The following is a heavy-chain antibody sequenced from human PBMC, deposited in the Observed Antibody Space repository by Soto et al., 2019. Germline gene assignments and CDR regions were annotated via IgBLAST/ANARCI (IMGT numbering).Heavy chain of an antibody. D-gene: IGHD3-22*01. Sequence: EVQLVESGGGLVKPGGSLRLSCAASGFTFSSYSMNWVRQAPGKGLEWVSSISSSSSYIYYADSVKGRFTISRDNAKNSLDLQMNSLRADDTAVYYCARVVDYYDPYCYYGMDVWGQGTTVTVSS. J-gene: IGHJ6*02. CDR3: ARVVDYYDPYCYYGMDV. CDR1: GFTFSSYS. V-gene: IGHV3-21*01. CDR2: ISSSSSYI.